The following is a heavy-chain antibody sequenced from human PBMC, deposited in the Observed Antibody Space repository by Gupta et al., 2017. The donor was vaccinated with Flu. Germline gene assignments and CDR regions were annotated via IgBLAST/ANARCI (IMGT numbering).Heavy chain of an antibody. CDR3: ARLVVTYYDILTGIHWFDP. CDR1: GYSFPSYW. D-gene: IGHD3-9*01. V-gene: IGHV5-51*03. Sequence: EVQLVQSGAEVKKPGESLKISCKGSGYSFPSYWIGWVRQMPGKGLEWMGIIYPGDSDTRYSPSFQGQVTISADKSISTAYLQWSSLKASDTAMYYCARLVVTYYDILTGIHWFDPWGQGTLVTVSS. CDR2: IYPGDSDT. J-gene: IGHJ5*02.